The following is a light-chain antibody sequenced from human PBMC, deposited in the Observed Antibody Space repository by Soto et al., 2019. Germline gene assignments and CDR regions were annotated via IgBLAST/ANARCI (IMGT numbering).Light chain of an antibody. V-gene: IGKV1-12*01. CDR3: QRCARFPHA. CDR2: AAS. CDR1: QDVGVY. J-gene: IGKJ4*01. Sequence: DLQVTQSPPSVSASVGDRVTITCRASQDVGVYLAWYQQKPGTAPKLLISAASTLPVGVPARFSGSGSGTDFPLSLSSLEPEDSATYFCQRCARFPHAFGGGTKLEI.